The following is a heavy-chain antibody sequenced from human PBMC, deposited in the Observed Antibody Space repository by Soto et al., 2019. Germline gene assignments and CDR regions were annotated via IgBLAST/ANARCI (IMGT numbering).Heavy chain of an antibody. V-gene: IGHV3-21*01. CDR3: ARDPPLNWIRKNYYFDY. CDR2: ISSSSSYI. CDR1: GFTFSSYS. Sequence: PGGSLRLSCAASGFTFSSYSMNWVRQAPGKGLEWVSSISSSSSYIYYADSVKGRFTISRDNAKNSLYLQMNSLRAEDTAVYYCARDPPLNWIRKNYYFDYWGQGPLVTVSS. J-gene: IGHJ4*02. D-gene: IGHD1-20*01.